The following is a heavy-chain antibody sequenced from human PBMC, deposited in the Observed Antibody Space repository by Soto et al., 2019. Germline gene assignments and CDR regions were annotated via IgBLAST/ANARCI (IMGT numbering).Heavy chain of an antibody. CDR2: IYHGRST. J-gene: IGHJ4*02. D-gene: IGHD7-27*01. Sequence: QVQLQESGPGLVKPSQTLSLTCTVSGGSISTGNYYCSWIRQPPDKCLEWIGHIYHGRSTYNNPSRKSRVTMSVDTSKNQSSLKLSSGSAADTAVYYCTRGPSGDKVDYWGQGTLVTVSS. CDR3: TRGPSGDKVDY. V-gene: IGHV4-30-4*08. CDR1: GGSISTGNYY.